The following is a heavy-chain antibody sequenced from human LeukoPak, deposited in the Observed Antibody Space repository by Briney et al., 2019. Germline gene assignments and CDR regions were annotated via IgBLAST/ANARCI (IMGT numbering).Heavy chain of an antibody. J-gene: IGHJ4*02. CDR2: ISYDGSNK. Sequence: GGSLRLSCAASGFTFSSYAMHWVRQAPGKGLEWVAGISYDGSNKYYADSVKGRFTISRDNSKNTLYLQMNSLRAEDTAVYYCARALLGYCTNGVCYVFDYWGQGTLVTVSS. CDR3: ARALLGYCTNGVCYVFDY. CDR1: GFTFSSYA. D-gene: IGHD2-8*01. V-gene: IGHV3-30*04.